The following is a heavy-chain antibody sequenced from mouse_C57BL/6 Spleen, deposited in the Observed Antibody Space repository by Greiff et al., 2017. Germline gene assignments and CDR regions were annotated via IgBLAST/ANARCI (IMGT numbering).Heavy chain of an antibody. CDR3: ARGATDYEYFDV. CDR1: GFTFSSYA. J-gene: IGHJ1*03. V-gene: IGHV5-4*03. Sequence: EVKLEESGGGLVKPGGSLKLSCAASGFTFSSYAMSWVRQTPEKRLEWVATISDGGSYTYYPDNVKGRFTISRDNAKNNLYLQMSHLKSEDTAMYYCARGATDYEYFDVWGTGTTVTVSS. CDR2: ISDGGSYT. D-gene: IGHD2-4*01.